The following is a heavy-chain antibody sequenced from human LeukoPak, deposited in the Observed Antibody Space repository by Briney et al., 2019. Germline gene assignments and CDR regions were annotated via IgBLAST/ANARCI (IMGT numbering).Heavy chain of an antibody. J-gene: IGHJ4*02. Sequence: AGESLQISCQGAGSIFTSYCIGWGRQVPGKGLEWMGIIYPGDSDTRYSPSFQGQVTISADKSISTAYLQWSSLKASDTAMYYCARPRRVGAIWGGSDYWGQGTLVTVSS. CDR2: IYPGDSDT. CDR3: ARPRRVGAIWGGSDY. D-gene: IGHD1-26*01. V-gene: IGHV5-51*01. CDR1: GSIFTSYC.